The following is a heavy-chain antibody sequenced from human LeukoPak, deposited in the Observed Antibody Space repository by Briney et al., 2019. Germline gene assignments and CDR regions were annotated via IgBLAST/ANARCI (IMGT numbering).Heavy chain of an antibody. V-gene: IGHV3-30*18. CDR3: ANKGSSGWRFDY. D-gene: IGHD6-19*01. J-gene: IGHJ4*02. CDR2: ISYDGNKK. Sequence: QAGGSLRLSCAASGFIFTNYFMSWVRQAPGKGLEWVAVISYDGNKKYYADSVKGRFTISRDNSKNTLYLQMNSLRAEDAAVYYCANKGSSGWRFDYWGQGTLVTVSS. CDR1: GFIFTNYF.